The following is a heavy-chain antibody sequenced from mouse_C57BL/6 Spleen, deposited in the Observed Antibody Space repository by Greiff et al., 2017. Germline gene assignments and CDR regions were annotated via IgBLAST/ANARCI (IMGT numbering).Heavy chain of an antibody. V-gene: IGHV1-78*01. J-gene: IGHJ4*01. CDR2: IYPRDGST. D-gene: IGHD1-1*01. Sequence: VQLKQSDAELVKPGASVKISCKVSGYTFTDHTIHWMKQRPEQGLEWIGYIYPRDGSTKYNEKFKGKATLTADKSSSTAYMQLNSLTSEDSAVYFCAKIYYYGSSYDYYAMDYWGQGTSVTVAS. CDR3: AKIYYYGSSYDYYAMDY. CDR1: GYTFTDHT.